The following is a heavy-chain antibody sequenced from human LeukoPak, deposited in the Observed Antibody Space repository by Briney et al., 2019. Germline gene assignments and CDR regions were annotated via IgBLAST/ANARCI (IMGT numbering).Heavy chain of an antibody. CDR2: INSDGSST. J-gene: IGHJ5*02. CDR3: AKDRIPTWANSVGDWFDP. D-gene: IGHD5/OR15-5a*01. Sequence: GGSLRLSCAASGFTFSSYWMHWVRQAPGKGLVWVSRINSDGSSTSYADSVKGRFTISRDNSKNTLYLQMNSLRAEDTAVYYCAKDRIPTWANSVGDWFDPWGQGTLVTVSS. CDR1: GFTFSSYW. V-gene: IGHV3-74*01.